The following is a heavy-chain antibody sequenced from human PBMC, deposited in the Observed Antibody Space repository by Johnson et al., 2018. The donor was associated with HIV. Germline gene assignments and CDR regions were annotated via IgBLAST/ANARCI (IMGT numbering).Heavy chain of an antibody. Sequence: VQLVESGGGVVQPGRSLRLSCAASGFTFSAYGIHWVRQAPGKGLEWVSAISGSGGSTYYADSVKGRFTISRDNSKNTLYLQMNSLRAEDTAVYYCARGWQQRAFDIWGQGTMVTVSS. CDR1: GFTFSAYG. J-gene: IGHJ3*02. CDR3: ARGWQQRAFDI. D-gene: IGHD6-13*01. V-gene: IGHV3-23*04. CDR2: ISGSGGST.